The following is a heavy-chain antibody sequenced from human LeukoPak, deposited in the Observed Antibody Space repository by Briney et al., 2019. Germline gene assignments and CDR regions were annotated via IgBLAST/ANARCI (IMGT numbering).Heavy chain of an antibody. CDR3: ARERAVRWFGDQPIEFDY. CDR1: GFTVSSNY. Sequence: GGSLRLSCAASGFTVSSNYMSWVRQAPGKGLEWVANIKQDGSEKYYVDSVKGRFTISRDNAKNSLYLQMNSLRAEDTAVYYCARERAVRWFGDQPIEFDYWGQGTLVTVSS. CDR2: IKQDGSEK. D-gene: IGHD3-10*01. J-gene: IGHJ4*02. V-gene: IGHV3-7*01.